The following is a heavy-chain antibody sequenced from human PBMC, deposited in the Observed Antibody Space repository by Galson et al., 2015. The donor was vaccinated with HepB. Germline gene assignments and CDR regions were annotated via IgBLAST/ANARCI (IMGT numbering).Heavy chain of an antibody. CDR1: GGSISSSSYY. J-gene: IGHJ3*02. D-gene: IGHD2-21*02. CDR2: IYYSGST. CDR3: ARVSGDHDAFDI. V-gene: IGHV4-39*01. Sequence: LSLTCTVSGGSISSSSYYWGWIRQPPGKGLEWIGSIYYSGSTYYNPSLKSRVTISVDTSKNQFSLKLSSVTAADTAVYYCARVSGDHDAFDIWGQGTMVTVSS.